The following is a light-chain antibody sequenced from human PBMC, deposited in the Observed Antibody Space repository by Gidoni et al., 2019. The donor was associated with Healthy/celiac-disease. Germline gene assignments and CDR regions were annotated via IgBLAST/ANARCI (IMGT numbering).Light chain of an antibody. Sequence: GERATINCKSSQSVLYSSNNKNYLAWYPQKPGQPPKLLIYCASTRESGVPDRFSGSGSGTDFTLTISSLQAEDVAVYYCQQYYSTAPLTFGGGTKVEIK. CDR1: QSVLYSSNNKNY. CDR2: CAS. V-gene: IGKV4-1*01. CDR3: QQYYSTAPLT. J-gene: IGKJ4*01.